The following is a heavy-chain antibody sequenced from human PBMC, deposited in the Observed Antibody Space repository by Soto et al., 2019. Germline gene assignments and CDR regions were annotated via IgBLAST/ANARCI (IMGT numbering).Heavy chain of an antibody. V-gene: IGHV3-21*01. CDR1: GFTFSSYS. Sequence: PGGSLRLSCAASGFTFSSYSMNWVRQAPGKGLEWVSSISSSSSYIYYADSVKGRFTISRDNAKNSLYLQMNSLRAEDTAVYYCARSGYDSGYYYYGMDVWGQGTTVTVSS. CDR2: ISSSSSYI. D-gene: IGHD5-12*01. CDR3: ARSGYDSGYYYYGMDV. J-gene: IGHJ6*02.